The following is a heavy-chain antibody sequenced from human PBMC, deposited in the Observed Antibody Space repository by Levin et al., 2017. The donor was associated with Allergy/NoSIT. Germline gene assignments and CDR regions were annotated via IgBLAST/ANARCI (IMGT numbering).Heavy chain of an antibody. J-gene: IGHJ4*02. Sequence: GSLRLSCSVSGGSISSSSYYWGWIRQPPGTGLEWIGSIYYSGTTYYNPSLNSRVTMSVDTSKSQFSLKLSSVTAADTAVYYCASWSPTRNWASDYWGQGTLVTVSS. V-gene: IGHV4-39*01. CDR1: GGSISSSSYY. CDR3: ASWSPTRNWASDY. D-gene: IGHD7-27*01. CDR2: IYYSGTT.